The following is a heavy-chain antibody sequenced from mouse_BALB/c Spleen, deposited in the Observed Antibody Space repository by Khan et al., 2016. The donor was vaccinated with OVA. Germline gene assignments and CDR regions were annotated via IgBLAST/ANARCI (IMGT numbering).Heavy chain of an antibody. CDR3: GREEALYYFDY. Sequence: QVQLKQSGAELVRPGASVKLSCKTSGYIFTNYWIHWVKQRSGQGLEWIARIYPGTDNSYYNEKLKDRATLTADKSSSTVYMQLSSLKSEDSAVYCCGREEALYYFDYWGQGTTLTVSS. V-gene: IGHV1-76*01. CDR2: IYPGTDNS. CDR1: GYIFTNYW. D-gene: IGHD3-2*02. J-gene: IGHJ2*01.